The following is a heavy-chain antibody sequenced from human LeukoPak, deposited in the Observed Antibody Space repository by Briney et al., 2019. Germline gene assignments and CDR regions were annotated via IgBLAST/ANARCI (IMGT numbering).Heavy chain of an antibody. D-gene: IGHD2/OR15-2a*01. CDR3: ARSLRVVLLYYYCMDV. Sequence: ASVNLSYKASGHTFTRYYMHWVRQAPGQRLEWMGWINPNSGGTNYAQKFQGRGTMTRDTSISTAYMELSRLRSDDTAVYYCARSLRVVLLYYYCMDVWGQGTTVTVSS. J-gene: IGHJ6*02. CDR2: INPNSGGT. CDR1: GHTFTRYY. V-gene: IGHV1-2*02.